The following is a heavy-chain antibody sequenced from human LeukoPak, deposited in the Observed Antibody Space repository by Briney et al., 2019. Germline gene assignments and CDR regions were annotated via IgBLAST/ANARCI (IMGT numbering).Heavy chain of an antibody. Sequence: PSETQSLTCTVSGGSISSYYWSWIRQPPGEGLEWIGYFYYSGSTNYNPSLKSRVTISVDTSKNQFSLKLSSVTAADTAVYYCARSPAVTTLYFDYWGQGTLVTVSS. CDR3: ARSPAVTTLYFDY. D-gene: IGHD4-17*01. J-gene: IGHJ4*02. CDR2: FYYSGST. CDR1: GGSISSYY. V-gene: IGHV4-59*08.